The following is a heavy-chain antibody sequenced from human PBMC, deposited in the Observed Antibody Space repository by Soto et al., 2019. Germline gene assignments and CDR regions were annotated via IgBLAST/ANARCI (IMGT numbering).Heavy chain of an antibody. CDR3: ARHPHTYDYTPYYFDY. CDR1: GGSISSYY. D-gene: IGHD4-4*01. J-gene: IGHJ4*02. Sequence: PSETLSLTCTVSGGSISSYYWSWIRQPPGKGLEWIGDINYGGSTNYNPSLKSRVTISVDTSKNQFSLKLSSVTAADTAVYYCARHPHTYDYTPYYFDYWGQGTLVTVSS. V-gene: IGHV4-59*08. CDR2: INYGGST.